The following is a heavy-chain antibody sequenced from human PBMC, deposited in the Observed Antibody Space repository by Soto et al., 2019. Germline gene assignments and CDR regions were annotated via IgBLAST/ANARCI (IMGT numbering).Heavy chain of an antibody. J-gene: IGHJ1*01. CDR3: AKANLVWGYDSSGYYSPSPRGRPSEYFQH. CDR1: GFTFSSYG. CDR2: ISYDGSNK. Sequence: GGSLRLSCAASGFTFSSYGMHWVRQAPGKGLEWVAVISYDGSNKYYADSVKGRFTISRDNSKNTWYLQMNSLGAEDTAVYYCAKANLVWGYDSSGYYSPSPRGRPSEYFQHWGQGTLVTVSS. D-gene: IGHD3-22*01. V-gene: IGHV3-30*18.